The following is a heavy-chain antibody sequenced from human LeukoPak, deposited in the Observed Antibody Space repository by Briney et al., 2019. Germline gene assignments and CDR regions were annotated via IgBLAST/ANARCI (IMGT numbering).Heavy chain of an antibody. CDR1: GYTFTSYG. CDR2: ISAYNGNT. V-gene: IGHV1-18*01. Sequence: ASVKVSCKASGYTFTSYGISWVRQAPGQGLEWMGWISAYNGNTNYAQKLQGRVTMTTDTSTSTAYMELRSLRSDDTAVYYCARAPIVVVVAATDYSGQGTLVTVSS. CDR3: ARAPIVVVVAATDY. D-gene: IGHD2-15*01. J-gene: IGHJ4*02.